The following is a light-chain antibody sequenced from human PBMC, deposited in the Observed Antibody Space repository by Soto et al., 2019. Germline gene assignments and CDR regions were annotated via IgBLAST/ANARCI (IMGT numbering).Light chain of an antibody. CDR2: EVS. CDR1: SSDIGAYNY. V-gene: IGLV2-8*01. J-gene: IGLJ2*01. CDR3: TSNAGSINLV. Sequence: QSVLTQPPSASGSPGQSVTISCTGTSSDIGAYNYVSWYQQYPGKAPKLMIYEVSKRPSGVPDRFSGSKSGNTASLTVFGLQAEDEADYYCTSNAGSINLVLGGGTQMT.